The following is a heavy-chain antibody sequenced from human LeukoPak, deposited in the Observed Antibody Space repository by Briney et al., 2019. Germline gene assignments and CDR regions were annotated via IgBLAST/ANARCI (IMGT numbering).Heavy chain of an antibody. D-gene: IGHD3-16*02. Sequence: ASVKVSCKASGYTFTSYGISWVRQAPGQGLEWMGWISAYNCNTNYAQKLQGRVTMTTDTSTSTAYMELRSLRSDDTAVYYCARDLIMITFGGVIVIPPVGYWGQGTLVTVSS. CDR1: GYTFTSYG. J-gene: IGHJ4*02. V-gene: IGHV1-18*01. CDR2: ISAYNCNT. CDR3: ARDLIMITFGGVIVIPPVGY.